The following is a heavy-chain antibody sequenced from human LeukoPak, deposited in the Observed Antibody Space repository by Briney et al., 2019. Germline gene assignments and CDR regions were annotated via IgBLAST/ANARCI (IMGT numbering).Heavy chain of an antibody. CDR2: ISSSGSTI. CDR3: ARGRSGELSFDY. J-gene: IGHJ4*02. CDR1: GFTFSDCH. V-gene: IGHV3-11*01. Sequence: GGSLRLSCAASGFTFSDCHMNWIRQAPGKGLEWVSYISSSGSTIYYADSVKGRFTISRDNAKNSLHLQMNSLRAEDTAVYYCARGRSGELSFDYWGQGTLVTVSS. D-gene: IGHD3-10*01.